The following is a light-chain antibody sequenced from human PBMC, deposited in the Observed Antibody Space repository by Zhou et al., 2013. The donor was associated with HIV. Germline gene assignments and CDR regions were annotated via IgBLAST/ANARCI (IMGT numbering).Light chain of an antibody. CDR1: QSVTTY. CDR3: QQRSTWPLT. Sequence: EIVMTQSPATLSLSPGERATLSCRASQSVTTYLAWYQQKPGQAPRLLIYDASNRATGIPARFSASGSGTDFILTISSLEAEDCAVYYCQQRSTWPLTFGGGTKVEIK. V-gene: IGKV3-11*01. CDR2: DAS. J-gene: IGKJ4*01.